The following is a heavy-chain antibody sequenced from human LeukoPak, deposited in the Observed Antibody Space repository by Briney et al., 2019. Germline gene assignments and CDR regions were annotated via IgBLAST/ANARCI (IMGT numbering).Heavy chain of an antibody. D-gene: IGHD4-17*01. J-gene: IGHJ4*02. Sequence: PVKVSCKASGGTFSSAAISWVRQAPGQGLEWMGGIIPIFGTANYAQKFQGRVTITADESTSTAYMGLSSLRSEDTAVYYCARLTPNSIYADYGYWGQGTLVTVSA. CDR1: GGTFSSAA. V-gene: IGHV1-69*13. CDR2: IIPIFGTA. CDR3: ARLTPNSIYADYGY.